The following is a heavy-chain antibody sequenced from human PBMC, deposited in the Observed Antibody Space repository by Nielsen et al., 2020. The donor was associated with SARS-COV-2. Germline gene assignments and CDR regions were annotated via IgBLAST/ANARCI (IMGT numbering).Heavy chain of an antibody. D-gene: IGHD5-18*01. V-gene: IGHV1-8*02. Sequence: ASVKVSCKASGYTFTDYYIHWVRQATGQGLEWIGWMNPNTGDTGYSQRFLGRVTMTRDTSISTAYMELSSLRSEDTAVYYRARGEPTSDGHSNGYWFDPWGQGTLVTVSS. CDR2: MNPNTGDT. CDR1: GYTFTDYY. J-gene: IGHJ5*02. CDR3: ARGEPTSDGHSNGYWFDP.